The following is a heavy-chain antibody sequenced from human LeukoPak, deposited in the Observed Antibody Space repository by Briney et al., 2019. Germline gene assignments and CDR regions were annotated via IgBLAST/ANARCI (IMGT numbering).Heavy chain of an antibody. D-gene: IGHD2-15*01. J-gene: IGHJ3*02. V-gene: IGHV3-23*01. CDR2: ISDDGGSI. CDR1: GFTFRSYA. Sequence: GGSLRLSCAAAGFTFRSYAMSWVRQAPGKGLEWVSAISDDGGSIYYADSVKGRFTISRDNSKNTLFLQMNSLRAEDTAVYYCARACSGGSCYLAAFDMWGRGTMVTVSS. CDR3: ARACSGGSCYLAAFDM.